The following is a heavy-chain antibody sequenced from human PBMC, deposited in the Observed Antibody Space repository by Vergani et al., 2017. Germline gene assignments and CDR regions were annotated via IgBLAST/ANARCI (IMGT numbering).Heavy chain of an antibody. V-gene: IGHV4-34*01. CDR1: GGSFSGYY. CDR2: INHSGST. Sequence: QVQLQQWGAGLLKPSETLSLTCAVYGGSFSGYYWSWIRQPPGKGLEWIGEINHSGSTNYNPSLKSRVTISVDTSKNQFSLKLSSVTAADTAEYYCARVYYYGSGSYYKRPGAFDIWGQGTMVTVSS. J-gene: IGHJ3*02. D-gene: IGHD3-10*01. CDR3: ARVYYYGSGSYYKRPGAFDI.